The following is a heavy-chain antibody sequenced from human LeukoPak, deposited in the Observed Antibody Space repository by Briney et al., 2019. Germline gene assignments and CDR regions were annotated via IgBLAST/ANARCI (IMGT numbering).Heavy chain of an antibody. CDR3: ASISFRGIAVAGTPFDY. J-gene: IGHJ4*02. D-gene: IGHD6-19*01. V-gene: IGHV3-48*04. Sequence: GGSLRLSCVASGFTFSTYSMNWVRQAPGKGLECIPYISSSSSTIYYADSVKGRFTISRDNAKNSLYLQMNSLRAEDTAVYYCASISFRGIAVAGTPFDYWGQGTLVTVSS. CDR2: ISSSSSTI. CDR1: GFTFSTYS.